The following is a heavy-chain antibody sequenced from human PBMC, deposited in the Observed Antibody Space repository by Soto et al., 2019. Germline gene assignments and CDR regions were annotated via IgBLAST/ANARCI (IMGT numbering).Heavy chain of an antibody. Sequence: SETLSLTCTVSGGSISSGDYYWSWIRQPPGKGLEWIGYIYYSGSTNYNPSLKSRVTISVDTSKNQFSLKLSSVTAADTAVYYCARLGYSYGFDYWGQGTLVTVSS. CDR2: IYYSGST. D-gene: IGHD5-18*01. V-gene: IGHV4-30-4*01. J-gene: IGHJ4*02. CDR3: ARLGYSYGFDY. CDR1: GGSISSGDYY.